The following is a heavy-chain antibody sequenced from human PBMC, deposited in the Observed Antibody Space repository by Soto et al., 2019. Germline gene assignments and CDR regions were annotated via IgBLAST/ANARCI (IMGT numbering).Heavy chain of an antibody. J-gene: IGHJ5*02. CDR1: GGTFSSYT. Sequence: QVQLVQSGAEVKKPGSSVKVSCKASGGTFSSYTISWVRQAPGQGLEWMGRIIPILGIANYAQKFQGRVTITADKSTSTAYMELSSLRSEDTAVYYCARVTYYDILTGTYNWFHPWGQGTLVTVSS. CDR3: ARVTYYDILTGTYNWFHP. V-gene: IGHV1-69*02. D-gene: IGHD3-9*01. CDR2: IIPILGIA.